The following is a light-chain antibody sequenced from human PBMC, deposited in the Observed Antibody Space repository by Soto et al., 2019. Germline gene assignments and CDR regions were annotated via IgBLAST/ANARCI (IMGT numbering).Light chain of an antibody. J-gene: IGLJ3*02. CDR3: SSYTNKDTLV. Sequence: QSALTQPASVSGSPGQSITISCTGTSSDVGGYDHVSWYQQHPGKAPKLIIYDVTVRPSGISPRFSGSKSDNTASLAVSGLQPEDEADYYCSSYTNKDTLVFCGGTKLTVL. CDR2: DVT. CDR1: SSDVGGYDH. V-gene: IGLV2-14*03.